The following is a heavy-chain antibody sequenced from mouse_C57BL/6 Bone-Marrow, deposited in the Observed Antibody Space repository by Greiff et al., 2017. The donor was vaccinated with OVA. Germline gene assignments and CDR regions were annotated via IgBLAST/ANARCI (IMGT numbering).Heavy chain of an antibody. CDR1: GFTFSSYA. Sequence: DVHLVESGGGLVKPGGSLKLSCAASGFTFSSYAMSWVRQTPEKRLEWVATISDGGSYTYYPDNVKGRFTISRDNAKNNLYLQMSHLKSEDTAMYYCARDFITRFAYWGQGTLVTVSA. D-gene: IGHD1-1*01. CDR2: ISDGGSYT. J-gene: IGHJ3*01. CDR3: ARDFITRFAY. V-gene: IGHV5-4*01.